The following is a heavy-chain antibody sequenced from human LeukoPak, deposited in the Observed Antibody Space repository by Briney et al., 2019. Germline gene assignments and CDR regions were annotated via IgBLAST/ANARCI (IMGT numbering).Heavy chain of an antibody. Sequence: GESLKISCAASGFTFSSYAMSWVRQAPGKGLEWVSAISGSGGSTYYADSVKGRFTISRDNSKNTLYLQMNSLRAEDTAVYYCAKAPGAVAAMGGQGTLVTVSS. D-gene: IGHD6-19*01. CDR3: AKAPGAVAAM. CDR2: ISGSGGST. J-gene: IGHJ4*02. CDR1: GFTFSSYA. V-gene: IGHV3-23*01.